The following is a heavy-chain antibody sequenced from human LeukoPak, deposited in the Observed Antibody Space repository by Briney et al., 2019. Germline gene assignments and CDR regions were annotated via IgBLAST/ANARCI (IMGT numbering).Heavy chain of an antibody. J-gene: IGHJ4*02. Sequence: ASVTVSCKVSGYTLTELSMHWVRQAPGKGLEWMGGFDPEDGETIYAQKFQGRVTMTEDTSTDTAYMELSSLRSEDTAVYYCATDLVTMVRGAHFDYWGQGTLVTVSS. V-gene: IGHV1-24*01. CDR1: GYTLTELS. D-gene: IGHD3-10*01. CDR3: ATDLVTMVRGAHFDY. CDR2: FDPEDGET.